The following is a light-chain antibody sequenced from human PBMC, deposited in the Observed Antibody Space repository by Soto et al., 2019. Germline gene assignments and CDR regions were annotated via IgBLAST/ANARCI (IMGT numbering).Light chain of an antibody. CDR1: QSISSW. Sequence: DIQMTQSPSTLSASVGARVTITCRASQSISSWLAWYQQKPGKAPKLLIYDASSLESGVPSRFSGSGSGTEFTLTISSLQPDDFATYYCQQYNSSPWTFGQGTKVDIK. V-gene: IGKV1-5*01. CDR3: QQYNSSPWT. CDR2: DAS. J-gene: IGKJ1*01.